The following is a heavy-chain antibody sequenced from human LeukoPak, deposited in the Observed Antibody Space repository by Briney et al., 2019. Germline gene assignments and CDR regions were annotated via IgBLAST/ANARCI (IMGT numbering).Heavy chain of an antibody. V-gene: IGHV3-23*01. D-gene: IGHD3-10*01. CDR3: ADFGSGSCIFNY. Sequence: GGSLTLSCAASGFTFSSYAMCWVRQAPGKGPEWVATIGHTSGAWYADSVMGRFTISRDNSKSMLYLHMNSLSGEDTALYYCADFGSGSCIFNYWGQGSLVTVSS. J-gene: IGHJ4*02. CDR2: IGHTSGA. CDR1: GFTFSSYA.